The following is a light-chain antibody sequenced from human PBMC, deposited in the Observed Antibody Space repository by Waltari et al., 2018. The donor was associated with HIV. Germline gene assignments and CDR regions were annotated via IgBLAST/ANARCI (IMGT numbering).Light chain of an antibody. CDR3: QSADSSGLYWV. V-gene: IGLV3-25*03. Sequence: SYELTQPPSVSVFPGHTASITCGGTELANRSVYWYQQKAGQAPMVRMPQDKDRPPGSPDRFSGCNSGTTVTLTISPVESEDEAHYYCQSADSSGLYWVFGGGTKLTVL. CDR1: ELANRS. J-gene: IGLJ3*02. CDR2: QDK.